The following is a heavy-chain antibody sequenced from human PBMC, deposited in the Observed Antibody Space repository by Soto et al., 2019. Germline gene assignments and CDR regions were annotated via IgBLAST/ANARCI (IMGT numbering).Heavy chain of an antibody. CDR2: IYYSGIA. CDR1: GVSISNSSYY. Sequence: SETLSLTCTVSGVSISNSSYYWGWIRRPPGKGLEWIGTIYYSGIAYYSPSLKSRVTISVDTSKNQFSLKLTSVTAADTAVYYCARHGSNWGQGTLVTVSS. CDR3: ARHGSN. V-gene: IGHV4-39*01. J-gene: IGHJ4*02.